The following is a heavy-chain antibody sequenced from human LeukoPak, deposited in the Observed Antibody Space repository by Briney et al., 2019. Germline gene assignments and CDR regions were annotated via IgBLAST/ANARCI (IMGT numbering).Heavy chain of an antibody. CDR2: IYHSGST. D-gene: IGHD6-13*01. CDR1: GGSVSSGSYY. CDR3: ARALKPIAAAGPDFDY. V-gene: IGHV4-61*01. Sequence: SETLSLTCTVSGGSVSSGSYYWSWIRQPPGKGLEWIGYIYHSGSTNYNPSLKSRVTISVDTSKNQFSLKLSSVTAADTAVYYCARALKPIAAAGPDFDYWGQGTLVTVSS. J-gene: IGHJ4*02.